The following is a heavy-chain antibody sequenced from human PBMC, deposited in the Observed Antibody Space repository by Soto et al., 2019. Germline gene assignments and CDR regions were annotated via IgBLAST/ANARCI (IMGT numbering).Heavy chain of an antibody. D-gene: IGHD3-22*01. Sequence: GGSLRLSCAASGFTFSSYSMNWVRQTPGKGLEWVSSISSSSSYIYYADSVKGRFTISRDNAKNSLYLQMNSLRAEDTAVYYCARDGIPPNYYDSSGYYSGGFYYYYGMDVWGQGTTVTVSS. J-gene: IGHJ6*02. CDR1: GFTFSSYS. CDR2: ISSSSSYI. V-gene: IGHV3-21*01. CDR3: ARDGIPPNYYDSSGYYSGGFYYYYGMDV.